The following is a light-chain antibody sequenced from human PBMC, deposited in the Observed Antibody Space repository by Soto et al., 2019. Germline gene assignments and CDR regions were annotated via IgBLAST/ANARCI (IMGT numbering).Light chain of an antibody. V-gene: IGLV4-69*01. Sequence: QAVVTQSPSASASLGASVKLTCTLSSGHSTYAIAWHQQQSENGPRFLMKINYDGTHSKGDGFFDRFSGSSSGAERHLTISRLQSEDEADYYCQSLGTGIQVFGGGTQLTVL. CDR2: INYDGTH. J-gene: IGLJ3*02. CDR3: QSLGTGIQV. CDR1: SGHSTYA.